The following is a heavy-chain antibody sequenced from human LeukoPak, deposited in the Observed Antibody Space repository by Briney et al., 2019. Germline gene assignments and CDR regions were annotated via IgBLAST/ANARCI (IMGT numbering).Heavy chain of an antibody. CDR3: PTRTRSRYYYMDV. CDR2: IYYSGST. CDR1: GGSISSGDYY. Sequence: SQTLSLTCTVSGGSISSGDYYWSWIRQPPGKGLEWIGYIYYSGSTYYNPSLKSRVTISVDTSKNQFSLKLSSVTAADTAGYYCPTRTRSRYYYMDVWGKGTTVTVSS. J-gene: IGHJ6*03. V-gene: IGHV4-30-4*08. D-gene: IGHD2-2*01.